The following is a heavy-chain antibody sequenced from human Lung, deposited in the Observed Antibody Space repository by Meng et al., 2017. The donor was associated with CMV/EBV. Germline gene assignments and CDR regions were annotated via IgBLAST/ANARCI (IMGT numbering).Heavy chain of an antibody. V-gene: IGHV4-59*01. D-gene: IGHD3-3*01. Sequence: SETLSLTCTVFGTSISPYYWSWIRQPPGKGLEWIGYIYFNGNTNYNPALKSRVTMSLDTSMNQFSLKLNSVTAADTAVYYCARDRSDLWSGPFDPWGRGTLVXVSS. CDR3: ARDRSDLWSGPFDP. CDR2: IYFNGNT. CDR1: GTSISPYY. J-gene: IGHJ5*02.